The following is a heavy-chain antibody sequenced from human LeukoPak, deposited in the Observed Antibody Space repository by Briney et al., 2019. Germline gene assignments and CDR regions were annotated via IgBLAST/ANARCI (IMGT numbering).Heavy chain of an antibody. CDR3: ARETSYCGGDCPNWFDP. CDR2: IIPIFGTA. V-gene: IGHV1-69*13. D-gene: IGHD2-21*01. J-gene: IGHJ5*02. CDR1: GGTFSSYA. Sequence: GASVKVSCKASGGTFSSYAISWVRQAPGQGLEWMGGIIPIFGTANYAQKFQGRVTITADESTSTAYMELSSLRSEDTAVYYCARETSYCGGDCPNWFDPWGQGTLVTVSS.